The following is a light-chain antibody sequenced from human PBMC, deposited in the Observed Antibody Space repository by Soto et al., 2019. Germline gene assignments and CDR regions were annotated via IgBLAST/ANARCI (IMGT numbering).Light chain of an antibody. CDR2: GAS. CDR3: QQYNNWWT. J-gene: IGKJ1*01. V-gene: IGKV3-15*01. CDR1: QSVNSN. Sequence: EIVMTQSPATLSVSPGERATLSCRASQSVNSNLAWYQQKPGQAPRLLISGASTRATGIPARFSGSGSETEFNHTNSSLQSEDFAVYYCQQYNNWWTIGKGTKVEMK.